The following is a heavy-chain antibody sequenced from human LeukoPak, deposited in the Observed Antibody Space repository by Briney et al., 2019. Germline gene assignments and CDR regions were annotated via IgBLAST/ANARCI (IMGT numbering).Heavy chain of an antibody. Sequence: PSETLSLTCTVSGGSISSYYWSWIRQPPGKGLEWIGSIYYSGSTYYNPSLKSRVTISVDTSKNQFSLKLSSVTAADTAVYYCARGIQLWAPMTYWGQGTLVTVSS. J-gene: IGHJ4*02. CDR2: IYYSGST. D-gene: IGHD5-18*01. V-gene: IGHV4-59*12. CDR1: GGSISSYY. CDR3: ARGIQLWAPMTY.